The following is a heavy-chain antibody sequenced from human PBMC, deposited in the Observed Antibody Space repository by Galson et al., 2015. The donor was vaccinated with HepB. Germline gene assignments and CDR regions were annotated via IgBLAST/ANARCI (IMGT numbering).Heavy chain of an antibody. CDR3: AKDNYDSSGLGDAFDI. V-gene: IGHV3-9*01. Sequence: SLRLSCAASGFTFDDYAMHWVRQAPGKGLEWVSGISWNSGSIGYADSVKGRFTISRDNAKNSLYLQMNSLRAEDTALYYCAKDNYDSSGLGDAFDIWGQGTMVTVSS. CDR1: GFTFDDYA. CDR2: ISWNSGSI. D-gene: IGHD3-22*01. J-gene: IGHJ3*02.